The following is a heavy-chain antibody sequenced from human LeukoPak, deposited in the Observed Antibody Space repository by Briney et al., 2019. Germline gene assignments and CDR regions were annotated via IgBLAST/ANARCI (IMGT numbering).Heavy chain of an antibody. CDR3: ELWQRTSASDI. CDR2: LHGDGNT. J-gene: IGHJ3*02. V-gene: IGHV3-53*01. Sequence: GGSLRLSCAAPGFIVNSNYMAWVRQAPGKGLEWVSVLHGDGNTYYADSVKGRFTLSRDNSKNTLSLHMNSLRAEDTAVYYCELWQRTSASDIWSQGTMVSVSS. CDR1: GFIVNSNY. D-gene: IGHD2-21*01.